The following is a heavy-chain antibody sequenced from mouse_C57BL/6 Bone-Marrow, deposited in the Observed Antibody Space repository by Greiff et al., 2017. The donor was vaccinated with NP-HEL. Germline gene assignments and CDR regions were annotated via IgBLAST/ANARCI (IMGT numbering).Heavy chain of an antibody. CDR2: IHPNSGST. Sequence: QVQLQQPGAELVKPGASVKLSCKASGYTFTSYWMHWVKQRPGQGLEWIGMIHPNSGSTNYNEKFKSKATLTVDKSSSTAYMQLSSLTSEDSAVYYGARERIKTTGYFDVWGTGTTVTVSS. V-gene: IGHV1-64*01. CDR3: ARERIKTTGYFDV. D-gene: IGHD1-1*01. J-gene: IGHJ1*03. CDR1: GYTFTSYW.